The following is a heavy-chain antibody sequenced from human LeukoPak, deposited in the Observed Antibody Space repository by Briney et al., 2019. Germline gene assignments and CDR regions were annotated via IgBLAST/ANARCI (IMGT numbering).Heavy chain of an antibody. D-gene: IGHD2-2*02. J-gene: IGHJ4*02. CDR1: GYTFTSYG. Sequence: ASVKVSCKASGYTFTSYGISWVRQAPGQGLEWMGWISAYNGNTNYAQKLQGRVTMTTDTSTSTAYMELSSLRSEDTAVYYCATVRVVPAAIMVNYFDYWGQGTLVTVSS. CDR3: ATVRVVPAAIMVNYFDY. V-gene: IGHV1-18*01. CDR2: ISAYNGNT.